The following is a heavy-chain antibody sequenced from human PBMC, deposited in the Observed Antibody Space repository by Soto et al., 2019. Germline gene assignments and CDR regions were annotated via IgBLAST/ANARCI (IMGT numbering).Heavy chain of an antibody. D-gene: IGHD6-13*01. Sequence: ASVKVSCKASGYTFTSYYMHCVRQAPGQGLEWMGIINPSGGSTSYAQKFQGRVTMTRDTSTSTVYMELSSLRSEDTAVYYCARASMAAAGRDYYYYYGMDVWGQGTTVTVSS. V-gene: IGHV1-46*01. CDR2: INPSGGST. J-gene: IGHJ6*02. CDR3: ARASMAAAGRDYYYYYGMDV. CDR1: GYTFTSYY.